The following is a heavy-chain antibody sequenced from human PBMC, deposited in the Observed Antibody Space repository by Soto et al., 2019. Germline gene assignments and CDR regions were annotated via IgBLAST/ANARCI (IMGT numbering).Heavy chain of an antibody. CDR1: GFTFSNGW. V-gene: IGHV3-15*01. CDR2: IKTNIDGGRI. CDR3: TTNSVTNFYYYGMEV. J-gene: IGHJ6*02. Sequence: DVQLVESGGGLVKPGGSLRLSCEGSGFTFSNGWMTWVRQAPGKGLEWVGRIKTNIDGGRIDYAAPMKGRFTISRDDSKNTLSLPLTSLKTEDTAVYYCTTNSVTNFYYYGMEVWGLGTTVTVS.